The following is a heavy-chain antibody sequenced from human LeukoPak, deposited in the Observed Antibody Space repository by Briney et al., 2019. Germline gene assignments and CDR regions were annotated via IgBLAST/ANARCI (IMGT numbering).Heavy chain of an antibody. V-gene: IGHV1-69*04. Sequence: SVKVSYKASGGTFSSYAISWVRQAPGQGLEWMGRIIPIFGIANYAQKFQGRVTITADKSTSTAYMELSSLRSEDTAVYYCAREEMATVYNWFDPWGQGTLVTVSS. CDR2: IIPIFGIA. D-gene: IGHD5-24*01. J-gene: IGHJ5*02. CDR1: GGTFSSYA. CDR3: AREEMATVYNWFDP.